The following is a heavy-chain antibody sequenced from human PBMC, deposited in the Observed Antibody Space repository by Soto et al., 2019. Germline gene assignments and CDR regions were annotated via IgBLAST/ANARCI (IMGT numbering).Heavy chain of an antibody. V-gene: IGHV4-34*01. J-gene: IGHJ6*04. CDR2: INHSGST. CDR3: ARVIAARRDGANNYYYSGMDV. CDR1: GGSFSGYY. D-gene: IGHD6-6*01. Sequence: SETLSLTCAVYGGSFSGYYWSWIRQPPGKGLEWIGEINHSGSTNYNPSLESRVTISVDTSKNQFSLKLSSVTAADTAVYYCARVIAARRDGANNYYYSGMDVWGEGSTATVSS.